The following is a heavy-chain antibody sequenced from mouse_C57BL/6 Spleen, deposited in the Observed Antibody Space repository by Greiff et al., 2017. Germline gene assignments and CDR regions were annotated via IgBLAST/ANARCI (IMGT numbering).Heavy chain of an antibody. Sequence: VQLQQPGAELVRPGTSVKLSCKASGYSFTSYWMHWVKQRTGQGLEWIGVIDPSDSSTNYNQKFKGKATLTVDTSSSTAYMQLSSLKSEDSAVYYCARPTGDYWGQGTSVTVSS. D-gene: IGHD1-1*01. CDR2: IDPSDSST. V-gene: IGHV1-59*01. CDR3: ARPTGDY. J-gene: IGHJ4*01. CDR1: GYSFTSYW.